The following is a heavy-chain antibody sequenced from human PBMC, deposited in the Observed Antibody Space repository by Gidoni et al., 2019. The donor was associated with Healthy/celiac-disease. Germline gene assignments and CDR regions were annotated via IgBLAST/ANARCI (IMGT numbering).Heavy chain of an antibody. CDR3: ARGEYSSSWYGDYYFDY. V-gene: IGHV3-30-3*01. D-gene: IGHD6-13*01. J-gene: IGHJ4*02. Sequence: QVQLVESGGGVVQPGRSPRLPCAASGFTVRSYAMHWVRQAPGKGLEWVAVISYDGSNKYYADSVKGRFTISRDNSKNTLYLQMNSLRAEDTAVYYCARGEYSSSWYGDYYFDYWGQGTLVTVSS. CDR2: ISYDGSNK. CDR1: GFTVRSYA.